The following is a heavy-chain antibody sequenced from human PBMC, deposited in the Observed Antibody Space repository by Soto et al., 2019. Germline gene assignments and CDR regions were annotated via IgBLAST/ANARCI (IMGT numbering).Heavy chain of an antibody. J-gene: IGHJ6*03. CDR3: ASFPVHGGSGPKAYMDV. CDR2: IYHSGST. V-gene: IGHV4-4*02. D-gene: IGHD3-16*01. CDR1: SGSISSSNL. Sequence: QVQLQESGPGLVKPSGTLSLTCAVSSGSISSSNLWSWVRQPPGKGQEWIGEIYHSGSTNYNPSLKSRVTISVDKSKNQFSLKLSSVTAADTAVYYCASFPVHGGSGPKAYMDVWGKGTTVTVSS.